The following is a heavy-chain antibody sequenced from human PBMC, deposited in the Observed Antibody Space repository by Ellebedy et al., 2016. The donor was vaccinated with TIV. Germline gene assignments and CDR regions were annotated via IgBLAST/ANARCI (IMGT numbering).Heavy chain of an antibody. Sequence: SGPTLVXPTQPLTLTCTFSGFSLSTSGMCVSWIRQPPGKALEWLALIDWDDDKYYSTSLKTRLTISKDTSKNQVVLTMTNMDPVDTATYYCARITTVTTDYYGMDVWGQGTTVTVSS. V-gene: IGHV2-70*01. CDR2: IDWDDDK. J-gene: IGHJ6*02. D-gene: IGHD4-17*01. CDR1: GFSLSTSGMC. CDR3: ARITTVTTDYYGMDV.